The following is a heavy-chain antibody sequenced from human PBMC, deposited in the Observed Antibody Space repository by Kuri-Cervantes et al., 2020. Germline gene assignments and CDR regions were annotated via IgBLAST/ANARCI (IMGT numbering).Heavy chain of an antibody. CDR2: ISGSGGTT. CDR3: GGAIAVTGIDY. V-gene: IGHV3-23*01. J-gene: IGHJ4*02. Sequence: GESLKISCAASGFTFSNSSMNWVRQAPGKGLEWVSGISGSGGTTYYADSVKGRSTISRDNSKNTLYLQMNSLRAEDTAVYYCGGAIAVTGIDYWGQGTLVTVSS. CDR1: GFTFSNSS. D-gene: IGHD6-19*01.